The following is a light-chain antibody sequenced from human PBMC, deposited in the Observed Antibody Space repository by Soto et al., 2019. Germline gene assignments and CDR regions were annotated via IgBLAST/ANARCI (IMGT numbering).Light chain of an antibody. J-gene: IGKJ1*01. CDR1: QTISSW. V-gene: IGKV1-5*01. CDR2: HAS. CDR3: QHYSSYPT. Sequence: DIQMPQFPSSLFSSVRASVTITCRASQTISSWLAWFQQRPGRAPKLLIFHASSLESGVPSSISGSGSATEFPITISSLQSDDFATDYCQHYSSYPTFGQGTKVDIK.